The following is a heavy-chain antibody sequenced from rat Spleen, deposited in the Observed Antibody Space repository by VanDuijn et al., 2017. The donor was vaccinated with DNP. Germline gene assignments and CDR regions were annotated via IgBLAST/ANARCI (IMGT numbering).Heavy chain of an antibody. CDR1: GFSLSNYG. V-gene: IGHV2S12*01. D-gene: IGHD1-5*01. CDR3: TRGRYAVDY. Sequence: QVQLKESGPGLVQPSQTLSLTCSVSGFSLSNYGVTWVRQPPGKGLEWVAAIASGGDTYFNSDLKSRLSISRDTSKSQVFLKVNSLQTEDTAIYFCTRGRYAVDYWGQGIMVRVSS. CDR2: IASGGDT. J-gene: IGHJ2*01.